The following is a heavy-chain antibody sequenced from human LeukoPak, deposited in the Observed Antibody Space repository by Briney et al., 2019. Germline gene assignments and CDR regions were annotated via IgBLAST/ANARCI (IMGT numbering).Heavy chain of an antibody. Sequence: PSETLSLTCTVSGGSISSSIYNWGWIRQPPGKGLEWIASIYYSGTTYYNPSLKSRVTISVDTSKNQFSLKLSSVTAADTAVYYCARQPYCSGGSCYDICFDPWGQGTLVTVSS. CDR1: GGSISSSIYN. D-gene: IGHD2-15*01. CDR3: ARQPYCSGGSCYDICFDP. CDR2: IYYSGTT. V-gene: IGHV4-39*01. J-gene: IGHJ5*02.